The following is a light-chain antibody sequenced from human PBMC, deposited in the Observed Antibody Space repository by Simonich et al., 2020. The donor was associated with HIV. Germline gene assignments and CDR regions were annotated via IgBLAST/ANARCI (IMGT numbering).Light chain of an antibody. CDR1: SSDVGGYNY. V-gene: IGLV2-14*01. Sequence: SALPQPASVSGSPGQSITISCTVTSSDVGGYNYVSWYQQHPGQAPKLIIYDVSQRPSGVSSPFSGSKAGNTAALTSSGLQAEDEDDYYCSSDTSSSTWVFGGGTRLTVL. CDR3: SSDTSSSTWV. J-gene: IGLJ3*02. CDR2: DVS.